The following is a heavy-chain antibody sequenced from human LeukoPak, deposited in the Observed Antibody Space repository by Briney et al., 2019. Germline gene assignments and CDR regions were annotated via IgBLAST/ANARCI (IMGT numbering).Heavy chain of an antibody. J-gene: IGHJ6*03. Sequence: GGSLRLSCAASGFTFSSYAMSWVRQAPGKGLEWVANIKQDVSEKYYVDSVKGRFTISRDNARNSLYLQMNSLRAEDTAVYYCARFRSGGTFRASLYYYYYYMDVWGKGTTVTVSS. D-gene: IGHD2-15*01. V-gene: IGHV3-7*01. CDR2: IKQDVSEK. CDR1: GFTFSSYA. CDR3: ARFRSGGTFRASLYYYYYYMDV.